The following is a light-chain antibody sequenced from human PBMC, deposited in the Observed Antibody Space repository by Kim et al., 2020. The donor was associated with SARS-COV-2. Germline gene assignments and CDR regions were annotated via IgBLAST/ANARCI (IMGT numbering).Light chain of an antibody. CDR2: DVS. V-gene: IGLV2-14*03. CDR1: SSDVGGYNY. CDR3: SSYTSSSVV. J-gene: IGLJ2*01. Sequence: PGQSINIYCTGTSSDVGGYNYVSWYQQHPGKAPKLMIYDVSNRPSGVSNRFSGSKSGNTASLTISGLQAEDEADYYCSSYTSSSVVFGGGTQLTVL.